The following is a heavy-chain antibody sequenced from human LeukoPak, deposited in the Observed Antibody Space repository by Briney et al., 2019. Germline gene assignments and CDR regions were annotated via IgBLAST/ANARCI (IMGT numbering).Heavy chain of an antibody. CDR1: GFTFSSYA. CDR3: ARRPEWVWGSYRSSYFDY. D-gene: IGHD3-16*02. V-gene: IGHV1-18*01. J-gene: IGHJ4*02. Sequence: GGSLRLSCAASGFTFSSYAMHWVRQAPGQGLEWMGWISAYNGNTNYAQKLQGRVTMTTDTSTSTAYMELRSLRSDDTAVYYCARRPEWVWGSYRSSYFDYWGQGTLVTVSS. CDR2: ISAYNGNT.